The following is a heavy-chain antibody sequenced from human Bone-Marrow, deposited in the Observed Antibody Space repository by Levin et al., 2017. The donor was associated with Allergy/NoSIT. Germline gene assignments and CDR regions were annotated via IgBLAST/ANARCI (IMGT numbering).Heavy chain of an antibody. CDR1: GFTFSNYA. J-gene: IGHJ4*02. Sequence: GGSLRLSCAASGFTFSNYAMSWVRQAPGKGLEWVSSISGIGGSTYYADSVKGRFTISRDNSKITLYLQMNSLRAEDTAIYYCAKGSGTTATRNYFDYWGQGTLVTVSS. CDR3: AKGSGTTATRNYFDY. D-gene: IGHD1-1*01. V-gene: IGHV3-23*01. CDR2: ISGIGGST.